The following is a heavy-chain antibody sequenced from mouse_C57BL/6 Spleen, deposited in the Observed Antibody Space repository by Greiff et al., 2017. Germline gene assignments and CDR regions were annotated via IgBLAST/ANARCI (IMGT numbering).Heavy chain of an antibody. CDR2: IYPRSGNT. V-gene: IGHV1-81*01. D-gene: IGHD2-3*01. CDR3: ARVDDGYSYAMDY. CDR1: GYTFTSYG. Sequence: VKLMESGAELARPGASVKLSCKASGYTFTSYGISWVKQRTGQGLEWIGEIYPRSGNTYYNEKFKGKATLTADKSYSTAYMEIRSLASEDSAVYFCARVDDGYSYAMDYWGQGTSVTVSS. J-gene: IGHJ4*01.